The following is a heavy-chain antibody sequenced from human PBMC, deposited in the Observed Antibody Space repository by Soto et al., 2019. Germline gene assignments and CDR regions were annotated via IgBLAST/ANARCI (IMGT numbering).Heavy chain of an antibody. D-gene: IGHD3-9*01. CDR1: GFTFSSYA. CDR2: ISGSGGST. J-gene: IGHJ4*02. V-gene: IGHV3-23*01. CDR3: AKSEADILTGYYRVDY. Sequence: EVQLLESGGGLVQPGGSLRLSCAASGFTFSSYAMSWVRQAPGKGLEWVSAISGSGGSTYYADSVKGRFTISRDNSKNTLYLQMNSLRAEETAVYYCAKSEADILTGYYRVDYWGQGTLVTVSS.